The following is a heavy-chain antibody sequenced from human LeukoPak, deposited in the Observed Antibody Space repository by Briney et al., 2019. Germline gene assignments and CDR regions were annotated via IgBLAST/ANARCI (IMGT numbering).Heavy chain of an antibody. CDR3: ARVGVENGDPLYNWFDP. CDR2: IYYSGST. D-gene: IGHD4-17*01. CDR1: GGSISSYY. Sequence: PSETLSLTCTVSGGSISSYYWSWIRQPPGKGLEWIGYIYYSGSTNHNPSLKSRVTISVDASKNQFSLKLSSVTAADTAVYYCARVGVENGDPLYNWFDPWGQGTLVTVSS. J-gene: IGHJ5*02. V-gene: IGHV4-59*01.